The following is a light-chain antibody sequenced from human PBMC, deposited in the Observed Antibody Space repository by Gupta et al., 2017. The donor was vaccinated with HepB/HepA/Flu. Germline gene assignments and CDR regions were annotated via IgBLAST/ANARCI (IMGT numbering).Light chain of an antibody. J-gene: IGKJ1*01. CDR2: LAS. CDR3: QQYNSYPRT. Sequence: DIQMTQSPSTLSASVGDRVTITCRASQSISSWLAWYRQKPGKAPKLLIYLASSLESGVPSRFSGSGSETEFTLTVSGLQPDDFATYYCQQYNSYPRTFGQGTKVEIK. V-gene: IGKV1-5*03. CDR1: QSISSW.